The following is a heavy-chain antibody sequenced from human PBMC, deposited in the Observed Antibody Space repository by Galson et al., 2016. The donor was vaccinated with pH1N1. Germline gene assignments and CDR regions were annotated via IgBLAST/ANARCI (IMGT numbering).Heavy chain of an antibody. V-gene: IGHV3-30*18. CDR2: ISYDGSKK. J-gene: IGHJ5*02. D-gene: IGHD3-10*01. Sequence: SLRLSCAASGFTFSSYGMHWVRRAPGKGLEWVAVISYDGSKKYYADSVKGRFTISRDNSKNTLYLQMNSLRAEDTAVYYCAKPIYGSGGFDPWGQGTLVTVSS. CDR1: GFTFSSYG. CDR3: AKPIYGSGGFDP.